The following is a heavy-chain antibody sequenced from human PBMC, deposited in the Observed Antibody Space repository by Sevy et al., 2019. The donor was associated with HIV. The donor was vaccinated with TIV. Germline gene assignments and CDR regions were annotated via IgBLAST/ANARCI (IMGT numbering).Heavy chain of an antibody. CDR3: ATGKVNYYDINFARV. Sequence: GGSLRLSCAASGFTFSSYSMNWVRQAPGKGLEWVSSISSSSSYIYYADSVKGRFTISRYNAKNSRYLQMNSLRAEDTAVYYCATGKVNYYDINFARVWGQGTLVTVSS. V-gene: IGHV3-21*01. D-gene: IGHD3-22*01. J-gene: IGHJ4*02. CDR1: GFTFSSYS. CDR2: ISSSSSYI.